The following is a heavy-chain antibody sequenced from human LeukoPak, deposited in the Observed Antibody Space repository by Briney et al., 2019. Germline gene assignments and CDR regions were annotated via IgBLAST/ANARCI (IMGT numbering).Heavy chain of an antibody. CDR1: GGSFSGYY. CDR2: IEYSEKT. V-gene: IGHV4-39*01. Sequence: SETLSLTCAVYGGSFSGYYWAWVRQPPGKGLEWIGSIEYSEKTYYNPSLRGRVTIFVDTSKKRFSLNLRYVTAADTAMYYCARHLHDPTFDFWGQGTLVTVSS. CDR3: ARHLHDPTFDF. J-gene: IGHJ4*02.